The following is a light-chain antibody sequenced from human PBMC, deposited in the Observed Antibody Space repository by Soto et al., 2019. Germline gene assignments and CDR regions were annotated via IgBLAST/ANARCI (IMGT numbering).Light chain of an antibody. J-gene: IGKJ4*01. CDR1: QRVGDY. CDR2: YAS. V-gene: IGKV3-11*01. Sequence: EIVLTQSPATLSLSPGERATLSCRASQRVGDYLAWYQQRPGQAPRLLIHYASHRATGIPARFSGTGSGTDFTPAISSVEPEEFEVYYCQQRSDWLTIGGGTKVEI. CDR3: QQRSDWLT.